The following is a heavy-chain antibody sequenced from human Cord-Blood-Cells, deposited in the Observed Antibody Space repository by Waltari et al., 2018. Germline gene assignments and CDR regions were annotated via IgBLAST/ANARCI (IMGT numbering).Heavy chain of an antibody. CDR2: INPSGGST. CDR3: ARDRGQLRFLEWLFDY. CDR1: GYTFTSYY. D-gene: IGHD3-3*01. Sequence: QVQLVQSGAEVKKPGASVKVSCKASGYTFTSYYMHWVRQAPGQGLEWMGIINPSGGSTSYAKKCQGRVTMTRDTSTSTVYMELSSLRSEDTAVYYCARDRGQLRFLEWLFDYWGQGTLVTVSS. J-gene: IGHJ4*02. V-gene: IGHV1-46*01.